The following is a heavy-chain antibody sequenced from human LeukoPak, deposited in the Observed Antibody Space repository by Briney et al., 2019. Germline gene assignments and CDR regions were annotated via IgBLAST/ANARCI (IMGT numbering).Heavy chain of an antibody. CDR1: GFPFSSYA. CDR2: ISYDGSNK. V-gene: IGHV3-30-3*01. CDR3: ARDPRLRNPLYYFDY. D-gene: IGHD4-17*01. Sequence: GGSLRLSCAASGFPFSSYAMHWVRQAPGKGLEWVAVISYDGSNKYYADSVKGRFTISRDNSKNTLYLQMNSLRAEDTAVYYCARDPRLRNPLYYFDYWGQGTLVTVSS. J-gene: IGHJ4*02.